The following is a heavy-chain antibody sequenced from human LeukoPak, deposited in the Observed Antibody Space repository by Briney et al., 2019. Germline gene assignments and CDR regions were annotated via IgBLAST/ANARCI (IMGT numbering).Heavy chain of an antibody. V-gene: IGHV4-4*07. J-gene: IGHJ6*04. CDR1: GGSISSYY. D-gene: IGHD4-17*01. CDR2: IYTSGST. CDR3: ASARDYGVYLDV. Sequence: SETLSLTSTVSGGSISSYYGSWIRQPAGKGLEWIGRIYTSGSTNYNPSLRSRVTMSVDTSKNQFSLKLSSVTAADTAVYYCASARDYGVYLDVWGKGPTVTVSS.